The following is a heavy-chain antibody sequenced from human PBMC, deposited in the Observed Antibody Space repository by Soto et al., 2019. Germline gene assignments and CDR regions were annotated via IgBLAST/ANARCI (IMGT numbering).Heavy chain of an antibody. CDR1: GGSVSSGNFY. D-gene: IGHD5-12*01. V-gene: IGHV4-61*01. J-gene: IGHJ2*01. CDR2: INYSGNT. Sequence: QVQLQESGPGLVKPSETLSLTCTVSGGSVSSGNFYWSWVRQPPGKGPEWIGYINYSGNTNYNPSLKSRFTISIDTSKDQVSLKLSSLTAADTAVYYCVRDPNWIYFDLWGRGTPVTVSS. CDR3: VRDPNWIYFDL.